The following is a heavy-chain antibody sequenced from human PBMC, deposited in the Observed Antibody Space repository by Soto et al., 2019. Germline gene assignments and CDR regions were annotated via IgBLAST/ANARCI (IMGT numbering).Heavy chain of an antibody. Sequence: QVQLVQSGAEVKKPGASVKVSCKASGYTFTSYAMHWVRQAPGQRLEWMGWINAGNGNTKYSQKFQGRVTITRDTSARTAYMELRSLRSEDTAVYYCARAMADILTGYPLNWFDPWGQGTLVTVSS. CDR2: INAGNGNT. CDR3: ARAMADILTGYPLNWFDP. V-gene: IGHV1-3*01. J-gene: IGHJ5*02. D-gene: IGHD3-9*01. CDR1: GYTFTSYA.